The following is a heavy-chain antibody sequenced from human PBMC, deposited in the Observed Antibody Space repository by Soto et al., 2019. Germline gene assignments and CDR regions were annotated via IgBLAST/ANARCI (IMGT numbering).Heavy chain of an antibody. CDR1: GSTFSIYN. Sequence: PGGSLRLSCAASGSTFSIYNMNWVRRAPGKGLEWVSYISFSSNTIYYADSVKGRFTISRDNAKNSLYLQISSLRVEDTAVYYCARDRLKTVPTGGAFDIWGQGTMVTVSS. CDR2: ISFSSNTI. D-gene: IGHD1-26*01. CDR3: ARDRLKTVPTGGAFDI. J-gene: IGHJ3*02. V-gene: IGHV3-48*01.